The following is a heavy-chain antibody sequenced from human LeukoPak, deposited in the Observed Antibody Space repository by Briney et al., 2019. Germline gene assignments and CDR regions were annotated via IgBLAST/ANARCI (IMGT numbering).Heavy chain of an antibody. CDR1: GYTFTGYF. V-gene: IGHV1-2*02. CDR3: AREGRGWAFDI. D-gene: IGHD2-15*01. Sequence: GASVKVSCKASGYTFTGYFMHWVRQAPGQGLEWMGWINPNSGGTNYARKFQGRVTMTRDTSISTAYMELSRLRSDDTAVYYCAREGRGWAFDIWGQGTMVTVSS. J-gene: IGHJ3*02. CDR2: INPNSGGT.